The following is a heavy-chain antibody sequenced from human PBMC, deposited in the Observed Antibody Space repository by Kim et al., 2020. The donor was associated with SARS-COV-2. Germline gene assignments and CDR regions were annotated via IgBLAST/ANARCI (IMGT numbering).Heavy chain of an antibody. D-gene: IGHD3-10*01. CDR3: ARLPPRITMVRGVIRGMDV. Sequence: SETLSLTCAVYGGSFSGYYWSWIRQPPGKGLEWIGEINHSGSTNYNPSLKSRVTISVDTSKNQFSLKLSSVTAADTAVYYCARLPPRITMVRGVIRGMDVWVQGTTVTVSS. CDR1: GGSFSGYY. J-gene: IGHJ6*02. V-gene: IGHV4-34*01. CDR2: INHSGST.